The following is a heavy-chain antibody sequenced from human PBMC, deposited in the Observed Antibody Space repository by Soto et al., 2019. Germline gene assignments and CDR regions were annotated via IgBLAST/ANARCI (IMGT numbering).Heavy chain of an antibody. CDR1: GYTFTSYA. CDR2: INAGNGNT. J-gene: IGHJ4*02. CDR3: ARAIRGAGDY. Sequence: QVQLVQSGAEVKKPGASVKVSCKASGYTFTSYAMHWVRQAPGQRLEWMGWINAGNGNTKYSQNFQGRVTITRDTTASTAYMELSSLRSEETAVCDCARAIRGAGDYWGQGTLVTVSS. V-gene: IGHV1-3*01. D-gene: IGHD3-16*01.